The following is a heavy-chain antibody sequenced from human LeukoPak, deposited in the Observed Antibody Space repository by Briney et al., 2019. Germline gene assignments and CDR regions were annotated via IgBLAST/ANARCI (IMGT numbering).Heavy chain of an antibody. J-gene: IGHJ3*02. V-gene: IGHV3-48*01. CDR1: GFTFRNYL. CDR2: ISSTGGTI. Sequence: GGSLRLSWVAAGFTFRNYLMNWVRQAPGEGLEWVSFISSTGGTIYYADSVKGRFTVSRDNDKNSLLLQMNSLRAEDTALYYCARGYSRAAFDIWGQGTMVTVSS. CDR3: ARGYSRAAFDI. D-gene: IGHD2-15*01.